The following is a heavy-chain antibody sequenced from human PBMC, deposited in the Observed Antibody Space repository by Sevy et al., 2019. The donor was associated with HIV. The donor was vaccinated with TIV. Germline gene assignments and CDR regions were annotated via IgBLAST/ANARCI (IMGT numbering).Heavy chain of an antibody. CDR3: ARAVGATGFRGWFDP. Sequence: SETLSLTCTVSGGSISSYYWSWIRQPPGKGLEWIGYIYYSGSTNYNPSLKSRVTISVDTSKNQFSLKLSSVTAADTAVYYCARAVGATGFRGWFDPWGQGTLVTVSS. V-gene: IGHV4-59*01. CDR2: IYYSGST. J-gene: IGHJ5*02. D-gene: IGHD1-26*01. CDR1: GGSISSYY.